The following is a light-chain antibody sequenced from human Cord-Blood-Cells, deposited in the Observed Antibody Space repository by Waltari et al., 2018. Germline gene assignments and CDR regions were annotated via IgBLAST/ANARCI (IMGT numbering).Light chain of an antibody. J-gene: IGKJ3*01. V-gene: IGKV4-1*01. CDR2: WAS. CDR3: QQYYSTPLFT. Sequence: DIVMTQSPDSLAVSLGERATINCKSSQSVLYSSNNKNYLAWYQQKPGQPPKLLIYWASTRESGVPDQFRGSGSGTDFTLTISSLQAEDVAVYYCQQYYSTPLFTFGPGTKVDIK. CDR1: QSVLYSSNNKNY.